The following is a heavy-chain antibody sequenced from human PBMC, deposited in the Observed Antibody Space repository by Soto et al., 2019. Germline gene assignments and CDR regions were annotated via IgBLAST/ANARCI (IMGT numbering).Heavy chain of an antibody. J-gene: IGHJ4*02. D-gene: IGHD3-10*01. CDR1: GFTVSNNY. Sequence: EVQLVESGGGLIQPGGSLRLSCAVSGFTVSNNYMSWVRQAPGKGLEGVSVIYSGGYTAYGDSVKGRFTISRDNSKNTIFPQINSRGAEDRAVFYCARRPGGGGYWGQGTLVTVSS. V-gene: IGHV3-53*01. CDR3: ARRPGGGGY. CDR2: IYSGGYT.